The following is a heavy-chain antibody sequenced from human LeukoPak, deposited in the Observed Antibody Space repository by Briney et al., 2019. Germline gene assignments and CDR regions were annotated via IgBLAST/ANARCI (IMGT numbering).Heavy chain of an antibody. V-gene: IGHV3-21*04. CDR1: GFTFSSYT. D-gene: IGHD6-19*01. CDR3: ARVGRIAVAGLFDY. J-gene: IGHJ4*02. CDR2: ISSSSSYI. Sequence: GGSLKLSCAASGFTFSSYTMNWVRQAPGKGLEWVSSISSSSSYIYYADPLKGRFTISRANAKNTLYLQMNSLRAEDTAVYYCARVGRIAVAGLFDYWGQETLVTVSS.